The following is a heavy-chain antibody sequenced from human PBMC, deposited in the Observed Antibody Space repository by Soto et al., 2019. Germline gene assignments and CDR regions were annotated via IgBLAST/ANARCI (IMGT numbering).Heavy chain of an antibody. J-gene: IGHJ6*03. V-gene: IGHV4-39*07. CDR1: GGSISSTSSY. CDR3: ARTLDYGHMDV. CDR2: IYYRGNT. D-gene: IGHD3-16*01. Sequence: SETLSLTCTVSGGSISSTSSYWAWIRQPPGKGLEWVGSIYYRGNTYYNPSLGSRVTISVDTSKNQFSLKLSSVTAADTAVYYCARTLDYGHMDVWGKGTTVTVSS.